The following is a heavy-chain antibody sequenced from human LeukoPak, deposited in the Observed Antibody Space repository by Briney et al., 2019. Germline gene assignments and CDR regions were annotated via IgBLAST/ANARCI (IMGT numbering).Heavy chain of an antibody. Sequence: GGSLRLSCAASGFTFSSYWMNWVRQAPGKGLVWVSRIASDGSSTTYADSVKGRFSISRDNAKNTLYLQMNSLRVEDTAVYYCATDRERDPSVYYLVGGQGTLITVSS. CDR2: IASDGSST. CDR1: GFTFSSYW. J-gene: IGHJ4*02. CDR3: ATDRERDPSVYYLV. V-gene: IGHV3-74*01. D-gene: IGHD3-22*01.